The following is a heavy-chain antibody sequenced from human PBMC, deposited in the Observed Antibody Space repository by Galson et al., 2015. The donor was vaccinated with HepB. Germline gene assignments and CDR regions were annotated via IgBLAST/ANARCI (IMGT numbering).Heavy chain of an antibody. Sequence: ETLSLTCVVSGAYIRSSNWWSWVRQPPGKGLEWIGEIYQTGSTNYIPSLKSRVTISVDKSKNQFSLRLNSVTAADTAMYYCARDGTYASSPPDSWGQGILVTVSS. V-gene: IGHV4-4*02. CDR1: GAYIRSSNW. CDR3: ARDGTYASSPPDS. CDR2: IYQTGST. D-gene: IGHD3-16*01. J-gene: IGHJ4*02.